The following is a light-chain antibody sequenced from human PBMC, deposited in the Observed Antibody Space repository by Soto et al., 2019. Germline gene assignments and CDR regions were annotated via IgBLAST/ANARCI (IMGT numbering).Light chain of an antibody. J-gene: IGLJ1*01. CDR2: EVS. CDR1: SSDIGGYNY. CDR3: SSYTSSNTDV. Sequence: QSVLTQPASVSGSPGQSITISCTGTSSDIGGYNYVSWYQQHPGKAPKFMIYEVSNRPSGISHRFSGAKSGNTASLTISGLQAEDEADYYCSSYTSSNTDVFGTGTKLTVL. V-gene: IGLV2-14*01.